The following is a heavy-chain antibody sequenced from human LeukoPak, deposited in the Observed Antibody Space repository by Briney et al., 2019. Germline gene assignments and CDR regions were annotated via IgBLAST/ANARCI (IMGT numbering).Heavy chain of an antibody. CDR2: INPSGGST. CDR3: ARGRNYYDTSGYYYEGDAFDI. J-gene: IGHJ3*02. V-gene: IGHV1-46*01. Sequence: ASVKVSCKASGYTFTSYYMHWVRRAPGQGLEWMGIINPSGGSTSYAQKFQGRVTMTRDMSTSTVYMELSSLRSEDTAVYYCARGRNYYDTSGYYYEGDAFDIWGQGTMVTVSS. D-gene: IGHD3-22*01. CDR1: GYTFTSYY.